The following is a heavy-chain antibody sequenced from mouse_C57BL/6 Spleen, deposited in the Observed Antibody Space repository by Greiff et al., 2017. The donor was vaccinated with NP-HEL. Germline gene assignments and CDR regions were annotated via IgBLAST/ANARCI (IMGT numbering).Heavy chain of an antibody. CDR2: IYWGDDK. CDR1: GFSLSTSGMG. D-gene: IGHD1-1*01. Sequence: QVTLKVSGPGILQPSQTLSLTCSFSGFSLSTSGMGVSWIRPPPGKGLEWLAHIYWGDDKRYNPSLKSRLTISKDTSRTQVFLKSTSVDTADTATYYCARSHYGSNYFDYWGQGTTLTVSS. J-gene: IGHJ2*01. V-gene: IGHV8-12*01. CDR3: ARSHYGSNYFDY.